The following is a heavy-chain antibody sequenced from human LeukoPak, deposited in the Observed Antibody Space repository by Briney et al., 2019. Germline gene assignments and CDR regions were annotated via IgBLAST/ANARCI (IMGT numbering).Heavy chain of an antibody. Sequence: GGSLRLSCAASGFTFSSYSMNWVRQAPGKGLEWVSSISSSSSYIYYADSVKGRFTISRDNAKISLYLQMNSLRAEDTAVYYCARAGGALYPRWGQGTLVTVSS. V-gene: IGHV3-21*01. D-gene: IGHD1-14*01. CDR1: GFTFSSYS. J-gene: IGHJ4*02. CDR3: ARAGGALYPR. CDR2: ISSSSSYI.